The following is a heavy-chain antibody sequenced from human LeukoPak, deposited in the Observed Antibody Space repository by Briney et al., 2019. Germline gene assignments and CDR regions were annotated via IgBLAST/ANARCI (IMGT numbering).Heavy chain of an antibody. CDR3: ATDSQLRLRVDAFDI. CDR1: GYTLTELS. V-gene: IGHV1-24*01. J-gene: IGHJ3*02. D-gene: IGHD5-18*01. Sequence: ASVKVSCKVSGYTLTELSMHWVRPAPGKGLEWMGGFDPEDGETIYAQKFQGRVTMTEDTSTDTAYMELSSLRSEDTAVYYCATDSQLRLRVDAFDIWGQGTMVTVSS. CDR2: FDPEDGET.